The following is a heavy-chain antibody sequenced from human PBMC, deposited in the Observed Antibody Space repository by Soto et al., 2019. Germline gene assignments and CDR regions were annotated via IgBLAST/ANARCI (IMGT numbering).Heavy chain of an antibody. CDR2: IYPGDSDT. Sequence: PGESLKISCKGSGYSFTSYWIGWVRQMPGKGLEWMGIIYPGDSDTRYSPSFQGQVTISADKSISTAYLQWSSLKASDTAMYYCARQRLGEFTRAPIDYWGQGTLVTVSS. D-gene: IGHD3-10*01. CDR3: ARQRLGEFTRAPIDY. CDR1: GYSFTSYW. V-gene: IGHV5-51*01. J-gene: IGHJ4*02.